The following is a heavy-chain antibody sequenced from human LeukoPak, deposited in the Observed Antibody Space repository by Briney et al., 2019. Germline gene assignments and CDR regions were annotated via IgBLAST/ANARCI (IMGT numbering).Heavy chain of an antibody. D-gene: IGHD6-13*01. V-gene: IGHV3-7*01. Sequence: PGGSLRLSCAASGFTFSNYWMTWVRQAPGRGLEWVANIKQDGSEKYYVDSVKGRFTISRDNTRNSLYLQMNSLRVEDTAAYYCARDVSAAGFWFDPWGQGTQVTVSS. CDR2: IKQDGSEK. J-gene: IGHJ5*02. CDR1: GFTFSNYW. CDR3: ARDVSAAGFWFDP.